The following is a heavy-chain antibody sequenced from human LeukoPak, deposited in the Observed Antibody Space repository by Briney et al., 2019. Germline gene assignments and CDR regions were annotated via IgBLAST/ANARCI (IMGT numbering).Heavy chain of an antibody. Sequence: SETLSLTCGVSGGSITTTNWWSWVRQFPGQGLQWIGEAPLEGVRNYNPSLKSRITISADTSEDQFSLHLNSVTAADTAMYFCARHYPHMDYTGWRQGWFDSWGQGTLVTVSS. D-gene: IGHD2-8*02. CDR2: APLEGVR. J-gene: IGHJ5*01. V-gene: IGHV4-4*02. CDR1: GGSITTTNW. CDR3: ARHYPHMDYTGWRQGWFDS.